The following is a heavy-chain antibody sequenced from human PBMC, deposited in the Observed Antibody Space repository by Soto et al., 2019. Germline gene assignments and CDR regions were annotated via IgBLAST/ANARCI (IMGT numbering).Heavy chain of an antibody. J-gene: IGHJ4*02. D-gene: IGHD3-16*01. CDR3: ARWGTTGGLDV. V-gene: IGHV3-30*19. Sequence: QVQLVESGGVVVQPGTSLRLSCVGSGFTFRSYVIHWVRQAPGKGLEWVALTSYDGSNKYYDDSVKGRFTISRDNSRNTVDLKMDNLRLEDTALYYCARWGTTGGLDVWGQGTLVSVSS. CDR1: GFTFRSYV. CDR2: TSYDGSNK.